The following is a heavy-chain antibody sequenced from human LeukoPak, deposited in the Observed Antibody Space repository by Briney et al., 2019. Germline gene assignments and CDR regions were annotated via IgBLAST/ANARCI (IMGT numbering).Heavy chain of an antibody. CDR3: ASYRVASDY. Sequence: PGGSLRLSCAASGFTFSSYSMNWVRQAPGKGLEWVSYISSSSSTIYYADSVKGRFTISRDNAKNSLYLQMNSLRAEDTAVYYCASYRVASDYWGQGTLVTVSS. CDR1: GFTFSSYS. J-gene: IGHJ4*02. D-gene: IGHD4-11*01. V-gene: IGHV3-48*01. CDR2: ISSSSSTI.